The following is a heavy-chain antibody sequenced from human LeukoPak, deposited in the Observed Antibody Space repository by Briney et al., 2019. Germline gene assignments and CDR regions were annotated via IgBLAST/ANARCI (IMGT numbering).Heavy chain of an antibody. CDR2: FDPEDGET. CDR3: ATMRPAGYFDY. V-gene: IGHV1-24*01. J-gene: IGHJ4*02. Sequence: ASVNVSCKVSGYTLTELSMHWVRQAPGKGLEWMGGFDPEDGETIYAQKFQGRVTMTEDTSTDTTYMELNSMRSEDTAVYYCATMRPAGYFDYWGQGTLVTVSS. D-gene: IGHD6-19*01. CDR1: GYTLTELS.